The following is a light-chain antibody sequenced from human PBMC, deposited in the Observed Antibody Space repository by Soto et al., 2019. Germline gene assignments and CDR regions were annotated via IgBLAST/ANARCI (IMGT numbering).Light chain of an antibody. Sequence: DIVMTQSPDSLAVSLGEMATINCKSSQRVLYSSNNNTYLAWYQQKPGQPPKLLIYWASTRQSGVPDRFSGGGSGTEFTLTISSLQAEDVAVYYCQQYYRTLWSFGQGTKVEIK. CDR2: WAS. CDR3: QQYYRTLWS. J-gene: IGKJ1*01. CDR1: QRVLYSSNNNTY. V-gene: IGKV4-1*01.